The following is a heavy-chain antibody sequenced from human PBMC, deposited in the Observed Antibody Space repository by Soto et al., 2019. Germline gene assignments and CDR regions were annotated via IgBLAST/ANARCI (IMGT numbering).Heavy chain of an antibody. V-gene: IGHV1-18*01. CDR2: ISAYNGNT. Sequence: QVQLVQSGAEVKKPGASVKVSCKASGYTFTSYGISWVRQAPGQGLEWMGWISAYNGNTNYAQKLQGRVTMTTDTSTSTAYMELRSLRSDDTAVYYCARDGLGLRFLEWLPNNWFDPWGQGTLVTVSS. J-gene: IGHJ5*02. CDR3: ARDGLGLRFLEWLPNNWFDP. D-gene: IGHD3-3*01. CDR1: GYTFTSYG.